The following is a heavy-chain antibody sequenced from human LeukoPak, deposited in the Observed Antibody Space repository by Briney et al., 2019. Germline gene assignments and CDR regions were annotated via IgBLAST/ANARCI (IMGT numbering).Heavy chain of an antibody. CDR3: ARGSRYSSGWYDY. CDR2: ISSSSSYI. V-gene: IGHV3-21*01. D-gene: IGHD6-19*01. CDR1: GFTFSSYS. Sequence: GGSLRLSCAAYGFTFSSYSMNWVRQAPGKGLEWVSSISSSSSYIYYADSVKGRFTISRDNAKNSLYLQMNSLRAEDTAVYYCARGSRYSSGWYDYWGQGTLVTVSS. J-gene: IGHJ4*02.